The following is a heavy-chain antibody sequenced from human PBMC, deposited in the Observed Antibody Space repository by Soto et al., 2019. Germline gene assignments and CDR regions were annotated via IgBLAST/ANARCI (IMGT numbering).Heavy chain of an antibody. D-gene: IGHD3-10*01. CDR3: ARAPMVRGVPLDFDY. V-gene: IGHV4-34*02. Sequence: QVQLQQWGTRLLKPSETLSLTCAVFGESFSGHYWSWIRQTPGKGLEWIGEIEHGGRTNYNPSLKSRVRMSVDTTRKQFSLRLNSVIAADTAVYYCARAPMVRGVPLDFDYWGQGTLVTVSS. CDR1: GESFSGHY. J-gene: IGHJ4*02. CDR2: IEHGGRT.